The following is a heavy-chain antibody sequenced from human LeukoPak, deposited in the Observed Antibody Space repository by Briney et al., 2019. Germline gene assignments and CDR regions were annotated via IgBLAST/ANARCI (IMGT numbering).Heavy chain of an antibody. D-gene: IGHD3-10*01. CDR2: IDWDDDK. V-gene: IGHV2-70*01. CDR1: GFSLSTSAMC. Sequence: SGPALVKPTQTLTLTCTFSGFSLSTSAMCVSWIRQPPGKALEWLAHIDWDDDKYYSTSLKTRLTISKDTSKNQVVLTVTNMNPVDTATYYCARIMVRGVTHAFDIWGQGTMVTVSS. J-gene: IGHJ3*02. CDR3: ARIMVRGVTHAFDI.